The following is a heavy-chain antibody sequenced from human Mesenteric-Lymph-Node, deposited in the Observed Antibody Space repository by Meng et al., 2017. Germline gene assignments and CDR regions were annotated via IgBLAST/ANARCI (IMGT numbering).Heavy chain of an antibody. D-gene: IGHD3-22*01. J-gene: IGHJ3*02. CDR3: AKPHDRNKDDAFDI. V-gene: IGHV5-51*01. CDR2: IYPGDSNT. CDR1: GYSFTSYW. Sequence: GESLKISCKGSGYSFTSYWIGWVRQMPGKGLEWMGIIYPGDSNTRYSQSFQGQVTISADKSISTAYLQWNSLKASDTAMYYCAKPHDRNKDDAFDIWGQGTMVTVSS.